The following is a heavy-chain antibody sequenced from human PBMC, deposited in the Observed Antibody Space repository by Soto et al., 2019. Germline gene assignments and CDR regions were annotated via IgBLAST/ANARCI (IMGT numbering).Heavy chain of an antibody. CDR2: IYWNDDK. D-gene: IGHD3-22*01. J-gene: IGHJ4*02. CDR1: GFSLSTSVVG. CDR3: AHSPLYDSSGYYYGVFDY. V-gene: IGHV2-5*01. Sequence: GPTLVNPTQTLTLTCTFSGFSLSTSVVGVGWIRQPPGKALEWLALIYWNDDKRYSPSLKSRLTITKDTSKNQVVLTMTNMDPVDTATYYCAHSPLYDSSGYYYGVFDYWGQGTLVTAPQ.